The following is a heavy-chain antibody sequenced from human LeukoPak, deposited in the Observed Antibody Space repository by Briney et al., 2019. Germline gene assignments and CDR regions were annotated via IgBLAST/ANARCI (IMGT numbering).Heavy chain of an antibody. D-gene: IGHD3-22*01. CDR3: ARDRGSSGYYNDY. J-gene: IGHJ4*02. Sequence: GGSLRLSCAASGFTFSSYAMHWVRQAPGKGLEWVAVISYDGSNKYYADSVKGRFTTSRDNSKNTLYLQMNSLRAEDTAVYYCARDRGSSGYYNDYWGQGTLVTVSS. CDR2: ISYDGSNK. V-gene: IGHV3-30-3*01. CDR1: GFTFSSYA.